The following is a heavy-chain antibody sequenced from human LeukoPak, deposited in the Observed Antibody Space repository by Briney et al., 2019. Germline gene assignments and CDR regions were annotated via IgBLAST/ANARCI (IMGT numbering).Heavy chain of an antibody. V-gene: IGHV1-2*02. CDR1: GYTFTSYY. Sequence: ASVKVSCKASGYTFTSYYMHWVRQAPGQGLEWMGWINPNSGGTNYAQKFQGRVTMTRDTSISTAYMELSRLRSDDTAVYYCARGYSGYYDSSGYYYPYYYYYMDVWGKGTTVTVSS. J-gene: IGHJ6*03. CDR3: ARGYSGYYDSSGYYYPYYYYYMDV. D-gene: IGHD3-22*01. CDR2: INPNSGGT.